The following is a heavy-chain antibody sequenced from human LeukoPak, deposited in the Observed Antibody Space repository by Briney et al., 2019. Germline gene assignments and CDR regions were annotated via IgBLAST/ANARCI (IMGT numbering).Heavy chain of an antibody. CDR2: MNPNSGNT. CDR1: GYTFTNYD. D-gene: IGHD6-25*01. CDR3: AVCKRRYWFDP. J-gene: IGHJ5*02. Sequence: EASVKVSCKASGYTFTNYDINWVRQATGQGPEWMGWMNPNSGNTGYAQKFQGRVTMTRNTSISTAYMELSSLTTEDTAVYYCAVCKRRYWFDPWGQGTLVTVSS. V-gene: IGHV1-8*01.